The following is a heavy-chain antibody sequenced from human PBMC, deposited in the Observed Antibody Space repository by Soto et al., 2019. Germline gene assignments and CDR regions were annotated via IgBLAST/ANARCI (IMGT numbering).Heavy chain of an antibody. V-gene: IGHV3-48*03. J-gene: IGHJ1*01. CDR2: ISSSGSTI. CDR3: ARGGSGGYKYFQH. Sequence: GGSLRLSCAASGFTFSSYEMNWVRQAPGKGLEGVSYISSSGSTIYYADSVKGRFTISRDNAKNSLYLQMNSLRAEDTAVYYCARGGSGGYKYFQHWGQGTLVTVSS. D-gene: IGHD1-26*01. CDR1: GFTFSSYE.